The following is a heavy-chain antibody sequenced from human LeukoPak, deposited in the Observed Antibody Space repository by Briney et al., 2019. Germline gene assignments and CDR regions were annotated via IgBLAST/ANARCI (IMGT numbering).Heavy chain of an antibody. J-gene: IGHJ4*02. V-gene: IGHV1-24*01. D-gene: IGHD4-17*01. CDR2: FDPEDGET. CDR3: ATDAHYGDYALDFDY. Sequence: ASVKVSCKVSGYTLTELSMHWVRQAPGKGLEWMGGFDPEDGETIYAQKFQGRVTMTEDTSTDTAYMELSSLRSEDTAVYYCATDAHYGDYALDFDYWGQGTLVTVSS. CDR1: GYTLTELS.